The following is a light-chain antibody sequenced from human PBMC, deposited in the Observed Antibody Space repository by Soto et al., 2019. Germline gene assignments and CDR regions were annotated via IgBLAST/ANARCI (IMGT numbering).Light chain of an antibody. V-gene: IGLV1-44*01. Sequence: QSVLTQPPSASGTPGQRVTISFSGSFSNVGINTVNWYQQLPGTAPKLLIYSDNQRPSGVPDRFSGSKSGTSASLAISGLQSEDAADYYCASWDDSLNGVVFGGGTKVTVL. CDR2: SDN. J-gene: IGLJ2*01. CDR3: ASWDDSLNGVV. CDR1: FSNVGINT.